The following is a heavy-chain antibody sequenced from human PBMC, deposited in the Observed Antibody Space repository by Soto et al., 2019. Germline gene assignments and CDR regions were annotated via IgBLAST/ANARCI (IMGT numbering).Heavy chain of an antibody. Sequence: ASVKVSCKVSGYTLTELSMHWVRQAPGKGLEWMGIINPSGGSTSYAQKFQGRVTMTRDTSTSTVYMELSSLRSEDTAVYYCAREGVAPYYYYGMDVWGQGTPVTVSS. CDR3: AREGVAPYYYYGMDV. J-gene: IGHJ6*02. D-gene: IGHD5-12*01. CDR2: INPSGGST. V-gene: IGHV1-46*01. CDR1: GYTLTELS.